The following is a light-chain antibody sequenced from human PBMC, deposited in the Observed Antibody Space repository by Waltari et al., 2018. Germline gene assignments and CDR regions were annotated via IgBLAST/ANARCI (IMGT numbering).Light chain of an antibody. J-gene: IGKJ1*01. Sequence: EIVLTQSPGTLSLSPGERATLSCWASQSVGRSLAWYQQKLGQAPRLLIYGASTRATGIPDRFSGSGSGTDFSLTISRLEPEYFAVYYCQHYVRLPVTFGQGTKVEI. CDR1: QSVGRS. CDR3: QHYVRLPVT. V-gene: IGKV3-20*01. CDR2: GAS.